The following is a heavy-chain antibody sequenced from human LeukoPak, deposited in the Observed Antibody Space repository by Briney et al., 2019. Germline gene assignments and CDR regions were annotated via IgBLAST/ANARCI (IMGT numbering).Heavy chain of an antibody. CDR2: ISSSSSYI. CDR3: ARIQPAYYDILTGYDEGFDY. D-gene: IGHD3-9*01. Sequence: GRSLRLSCAASGFTFSSYGMNWVRQAPGKGLEWVSSISSSSSYIYYADSVKGRFTISRDNAKNSLYLQMNSLRAEDTAVYYCARIQPAYYDILTGYDEGFDYWGQGTLVTVSS. V-gene: IGHV3-21*01. CDR1: GFTFSSYG. J-gene: IGHJ4*02.